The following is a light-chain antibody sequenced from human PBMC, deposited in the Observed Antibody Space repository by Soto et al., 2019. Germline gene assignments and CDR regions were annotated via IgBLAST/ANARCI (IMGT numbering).Light chain of an antibody. CDR3: QQRSTWPLT. Sequence: EIVLTQSPATLSLSPGERAALSCRASQSVSSHLAWYQQKPGQAPRLLIYDASNRATGIPARFSGSGSGTDFTLIISSLEPEDLAVYYCQQRSTWPLTFGGGTKVEIK. CDR2: DAS. V-gene: IGKV3-11*01. CDR1: QSVSSH. J-gene: IGKJ4*01.